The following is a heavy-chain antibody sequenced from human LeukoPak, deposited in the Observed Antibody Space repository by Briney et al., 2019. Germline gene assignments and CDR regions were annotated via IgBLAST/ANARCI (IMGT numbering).Heavy chain of an antibody. CDR3: VRDAFGSFGEFNY. CDR1: GFIFSSYG. CDR2: IWYDGSNK. V-gene: IGHV3-33*01. J-gene: IGHJ4*02. Sequence: GGSLRLSCVASGFIFSSYGIHWVRQAPAKGLEWVAVIWYDGSNKYYGDSVKGRFTISRDNSRNTVYLQMSSLRDEDTAMYYCVRDAFGSFGEFNYWGQGALVTVSS. D-gene: IGHD3-10*01.